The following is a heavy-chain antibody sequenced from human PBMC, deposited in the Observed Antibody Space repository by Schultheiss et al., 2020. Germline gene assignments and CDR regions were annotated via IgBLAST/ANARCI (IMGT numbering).Heavy chain of an antibody. D-gene: IGHD1-26*01. CDR3: AKSPEVYSGSYLTTYYFDY. J-gene: IGHJ4*02. CDR2: ISSRSSSI. CDR1: GFTFSSYS. Sequence: GGSLRLSCAASGFTFSSYSMNWVRQAPGKGLEWVSYISSRSSSIHYADSVKGRFTISRDNARNSLYLQMSSLRDEDTAVYYCAKSPEVYSGSYLTTYYFDYWGQGTLVTVSS. V-gene: IGHV3-48*02.